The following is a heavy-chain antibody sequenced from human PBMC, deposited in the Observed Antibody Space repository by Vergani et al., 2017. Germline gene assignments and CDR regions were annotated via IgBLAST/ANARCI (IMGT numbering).Heavy chain of an antibody. CDR2: IYYSGST. CDR1: GGSISSSSYY. J-gene: IGHJ6*02. CDR3: ARGYYGSGSYWTYYYYGMDV. V-gene: IGHV4-39*07. D-gene: IGHD3-10*01. Sequence: QVQLQESGPGLVKPSETLSLTCTVSGGSISSSSYYWGWIRQPPGKGLEWIGSIYYSGSTYYNPSLKSRVTISVDTSKNQFSLKLSSVTAADTAVYYCARGYYGSGSYWTYYYYGMDVWGQGTTVTVSS.